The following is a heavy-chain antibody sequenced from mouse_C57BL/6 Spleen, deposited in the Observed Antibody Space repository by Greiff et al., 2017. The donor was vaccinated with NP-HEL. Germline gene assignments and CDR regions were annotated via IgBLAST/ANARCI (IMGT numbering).Heavy chain of an antibody. CDR3: ARIYGSRNWYFDV. CDR2: IYPGSGNT. Sequence: QVQLKESGAELVGPGASVKLSCKASGYTFTDYYINWVKQRPGQGLEWIARIYPGSGNTYYNEKFKGKATLTAEKSSSTAYMQLSSLTSEDSAVYFCARIYGSRNWYFDVWGTGTTVTVSS. CDR1: GYTFTDYY. D-gene: IGHD1-1*01. V-gene: IGHV1-76*01. J-gene: IGHJ1*03.